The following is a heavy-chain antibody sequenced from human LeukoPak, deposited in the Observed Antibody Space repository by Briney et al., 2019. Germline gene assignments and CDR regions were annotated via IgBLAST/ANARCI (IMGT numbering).Heavy chain of an antibody. CDR1: GYTFTSYD. D-gene: IGHD6-13*01. CDR2: INPNSGGT. CDR3: ARVAAAGKGYFDY. J-gene: IGHJ4*02. Sequence: ASVKVSCKASGYTFTSYDINWVRQAPGQGLEWMGWINPNSGGTNYAQKFQGRVTMTRDTSISTAYMELSRLRSDDTAVYYCARVAAAGKGYFDYWGQGTLVTVSS. V-gene: IGHV1-2*02.